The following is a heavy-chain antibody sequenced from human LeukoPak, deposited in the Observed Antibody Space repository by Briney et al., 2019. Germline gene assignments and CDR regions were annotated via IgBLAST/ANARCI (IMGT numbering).Heavy chain of an antibody. Sequence: GGSLRLSCAASGFTVSSNYMSWVRQAPGKGLEWVSVIYSGGSTYYADSVKGRFTISRDNSKNTLYLQMNSLRAEDTAVYYCAREPDRIRFDPWGQGTLVTVSS. CDR3: AREPDRIRFDP. CDR1: GFTVSSNY. J-gene: IGHJ5*02. D-gene: IGHD1-14*01. V-gene: IGHV3-66*01. CDR2: IYSGGST.